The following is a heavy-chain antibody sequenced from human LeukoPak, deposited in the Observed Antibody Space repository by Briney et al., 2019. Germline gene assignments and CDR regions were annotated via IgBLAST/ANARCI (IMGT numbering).Heavy chain of an antibody. CDR3: ARGWPDYYDSSVLSFDI. CDR2: INPNSGGT. CDR1: GYSFTGYY. Sequence: ASVKVSCKASGYSFTGYYKHWVRQAPGQGLEWMGWINPNSGGTNYAQKFQGRDTMTRDTSTSTVYMELSSLRSEDTAVYYCARGWPDYYDSSVLSFDIWGQGTMVTVSS. D-gene: IGHD3-22*01. J-gene: IGHJ3*02. V-gene: IGHV1-2*02.